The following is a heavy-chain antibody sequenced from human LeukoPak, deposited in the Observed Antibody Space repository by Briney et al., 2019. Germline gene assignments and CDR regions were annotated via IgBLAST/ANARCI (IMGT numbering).Heavy chain of an antibody. CDR1: GGSISSCY. J-gene: IGHJ4*02. Sequence: SETLSLTCSVSGGSISSCYWSWIRQPPGKGLEWIAYIYYTGSTNYNPSLKSRVTMSVDTSKNQFSLKLSSVTAADTAVYYCARGQQLVQYYFDYWGQGTLVTVSS. D-gene: IGHD6-13*01. V-gene: IGHV4-59*01. CDR2: IYYTGST. CDR3: ARGQQLVQYYFDY.